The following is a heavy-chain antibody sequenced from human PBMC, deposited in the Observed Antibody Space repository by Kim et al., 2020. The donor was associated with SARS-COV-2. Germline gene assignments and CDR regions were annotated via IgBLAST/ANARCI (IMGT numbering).Heavy chain of an antibody. Sequence: LSLTCAASGFTFSSYSMNWVRQAPGKGLEWVSSIISSSSYIYYADSGKGRLTISRDNAKNSLYLQMNSLRAEDTAVYYCAGYYSSSWYSPFDYCGQGTLVTVSS. CDR1: GFTFSSYS. CDR3: AGYYSSSWYSPFDY. V-gene: IGHV3-21*01. CDR2: IISSSSYI. D-gene: IGHD6-13*01. J-gene: IGHJ4*02.